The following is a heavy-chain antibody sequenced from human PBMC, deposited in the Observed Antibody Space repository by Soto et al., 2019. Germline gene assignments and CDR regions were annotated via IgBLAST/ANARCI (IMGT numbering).Heavy chain of an antibody. J-gene: IGHJ5*02. CDR3: AKDGPDIVVVPAAILGWYDP. CDR2: IKQDGSEK. CDR1: GFTFSSYW. Sequence: GGSLRLSCAASGFTFSSYWMSWVRQAPGKGLEWVANIKQDGSEKYYVDSVKGRFTISRDNAKNSLYLQMNSLRAEDTAVYYCAKDGPDIVVVPAAILGWYDPWGQGTLVTVSS. V-gene: IGHV3-7*03. D-gene: IGHD2-2*01.